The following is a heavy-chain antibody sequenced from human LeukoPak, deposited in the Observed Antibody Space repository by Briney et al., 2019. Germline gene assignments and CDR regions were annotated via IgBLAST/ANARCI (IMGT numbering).Heavy chain of an antibody. CDR1: GGTFSSYA. CDR3: ARDLSGYEDVQSW. J-gene: IGHJ4*02. CDR2: IIPIFGTA. V-gene: IGHV1-69*01. Sequence: SVKVSCKASGGTFSSYAISWVRQAPGQGLEWMGGIIPIFGTANYAQKFQGRVTITADESTSTAYMELSSLRSEDTAVYYCARDLSGYEDVQSWWGQGTLVTVSS. D-gene: IGHD5-12*01.